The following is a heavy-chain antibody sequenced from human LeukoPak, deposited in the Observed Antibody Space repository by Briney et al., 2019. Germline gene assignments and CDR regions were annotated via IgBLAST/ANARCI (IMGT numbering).Heavy chain of an antibody. CDR1: GGSISSSSYY. D-gene: IGHD3-22*01. CDR3: AREPPFYYYDSRSFDY. J-gene: IGHJ4*02. V-gene: IGHV4-39*07. Sequence: PSETLSLTCTVSGGSISSSSYYWGWIRQPPGKGLEWIGSIYHSGSTYYNPSLKSRVTIAVETSKNQFSLKLSSVTAADTAVYYCAREPPFYYYDSRSFDYWGQGTLVTVSS. CDR2: IYHSGST.